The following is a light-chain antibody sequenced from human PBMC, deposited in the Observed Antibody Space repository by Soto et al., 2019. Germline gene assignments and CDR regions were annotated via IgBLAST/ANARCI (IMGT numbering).Light chain of an antibody. Sequence: QSVLTQPPSVSGSPGQSVTISCTGTSSDVGGYNYVSWYQQHPGKAPKLILYDVTRRPSGVPDRFSGSKSGNTASLTISGLQAEDEADYHCCSYAGTDFFVFGTGTKVTVL. CDR3: CSYAGTDFFV. CDR2: DVT. CDR1: SSDVGGYNY. V-gene: IGLV2-11*01. J-gene: IGLJ1*01.